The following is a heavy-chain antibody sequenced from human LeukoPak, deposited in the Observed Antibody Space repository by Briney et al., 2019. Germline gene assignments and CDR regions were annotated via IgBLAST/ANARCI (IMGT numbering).Heavy chain of an antibody. CDR3: ARSLIPYYYGSGSYWFDP. J-gene: IGHJ5*02. Sequence: SVKVSCKASGGTFSSYTISCVRQAPGQVLEWMGRIIPNLGIANYAQKFQGRVTITADKSTSTAYMELSSLRSEDTAVYYCARSLIPYYYGSGSYWFDPWGQGTLVTVSS. D-gene: IGHD3-10*01. V-gene: IGHV1-69*02. CDR2: IIPNLGIA. CDR1: GGTFSSYT.